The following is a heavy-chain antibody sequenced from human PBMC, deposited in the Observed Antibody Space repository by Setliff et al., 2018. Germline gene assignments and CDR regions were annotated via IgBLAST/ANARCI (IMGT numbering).Heavy chain of an antibody. Sequence: LSLTCTVSGASVGSHYWSWIRQPPGKGLEWIGYITYSGSTNYNPSLKSRVTISVDTSKKDFSLKLRSVTAADTAVYYCARDRSTVIRGVTSFFYYYMDVWGGGTTVTVSS. CDR1: GASVGSHY. D-gene: IGHD3-10*01. J-gene: IGHJ6*03. CDR2: ITYSGST. CDR3: ARDRSTVIRGVTSFFYYYMDV. V-gene: IGHV4-59*02.